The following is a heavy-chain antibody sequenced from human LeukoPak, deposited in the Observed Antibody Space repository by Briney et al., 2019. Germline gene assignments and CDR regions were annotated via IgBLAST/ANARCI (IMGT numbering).Heavy chain of an antibody. D-gene: IGHD2-15*01. CDR1: GGSFSGYY. Sequence: PSETLSLTCAVYGGSFSGYYWIWVRQPPGKGLEWIGEINHSGSTNYNPSLKSRVTISVDTSKNQFSLKLSSVTAADTAVYYCAREGVVGAYGHFDYWGQGTLVTVSS. V-gene: IGHV4-34*01. CDR2: INHSGST. CDR3: AREGVVGAYGHFDY. J-gene: IGHJ4*02.